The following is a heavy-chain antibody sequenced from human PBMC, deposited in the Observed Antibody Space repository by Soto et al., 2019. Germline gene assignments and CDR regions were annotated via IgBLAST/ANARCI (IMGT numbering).Heavy chain of an antibody. D-gene: IGHD6-25*01. Sequence: QVQLVESGGGVVQPGRSLSLSCAASGYTFSSHGMHWVRQAPGKGLEWVAAIWYDGSKKCYADSVKGRFTIYRDDYRNTLYLEMNILRADDTAVYYGAIDPASSMDVWGQGTTVIVSS. CDR3: AIDPASSMDV. CDR2: IWYDGSKK. CDR1: GYTFSSHG. J-gene: IGHJ6*02. V-gene: IGHV3-33*01.